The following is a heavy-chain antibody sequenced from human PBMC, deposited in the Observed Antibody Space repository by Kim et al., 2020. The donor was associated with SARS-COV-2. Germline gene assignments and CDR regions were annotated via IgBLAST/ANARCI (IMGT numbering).Heavy chain of an antibody. CDR3: TTGAMVRGVYYYGMDV. CDR1: GFTFSNAW. D-gene: IGHD3-10*01. CDR2: IKSKTDGGTT. Sequence: GGSLRLSSAASGFTFSNAWMSWVRQAPGKGLEWVGRIKSKTDGGTTDYAAPVKGRFTISRDDSKNTLYLQMNSLKTEDTAVYYCTTGAMVRGVYYYGMDVWGQGTTVTVSS. J-gene: IGHJ6*02. V-gene: IGHV3-15*01.